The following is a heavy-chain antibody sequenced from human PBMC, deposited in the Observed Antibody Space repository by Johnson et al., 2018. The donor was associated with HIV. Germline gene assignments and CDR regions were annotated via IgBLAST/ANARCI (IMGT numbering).Heavy chain of an antibody. V-gene: IGHV3-7*05. CDR3: ARVGAGMTMTMGWGDAFDI. J-gene: IGHJ3*02. Sequence: EVQLLESGGGLVQPGGSLRLSCAASGFTFNTYWMSWVRQAPGKGLEWVANIKQDGTEKYYVDSVKGRFTISRDNAKNSLYLQMNSLRAEDTAVYYCARVGAGMTMTMGWGDAFDIWGQGTMVTVSS. CDR1: GFTFNTYW. CDR2: IKQDGTEK. D-gene: IGHD3-10*01.